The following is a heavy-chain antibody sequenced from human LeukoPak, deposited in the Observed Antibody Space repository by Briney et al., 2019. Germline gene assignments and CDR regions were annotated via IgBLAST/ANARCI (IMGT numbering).Heavy chain of an antibody. V-gene: IGHV1-69*13. CDR2: IIPIFGTA. CDR1: GGTFSSYA. CDR3: ARRLRSGYYPFDY. J-gene: IGHJ4*02. D-gene: IGHD3-22*01. Sequence: SVKVSCKASGGTFSSYAISWVRQAPGQGLEWMGGIIPIFGTANYAQKFQGRVTITADESTSTAYMELSSLRSEDTAVYYCARRLRSGYYPFDYWGQGTLVTVSS.